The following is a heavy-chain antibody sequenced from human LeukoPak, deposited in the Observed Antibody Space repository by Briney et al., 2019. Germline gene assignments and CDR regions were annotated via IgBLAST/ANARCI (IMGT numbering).Heavy chain of an antibody. CDR2: ISGNGGNT. Sequence: GSLRLSCAASGFTFDDYAMHWVRQVPGKGLEWVSLISGNGGNTYYADSVKGRFTISRDNSKNSLYLQMNSLRTEDTALYYCAKDISNWNSRHFDYWGQGTPVTVSS. CDR3: AKDISNWNSRHFDY. J-gene: IGHJ4*02. CDR1: GFTFDDYA. D-gene: IGHD1-7*01. V-gene: IGHV3-43*02.